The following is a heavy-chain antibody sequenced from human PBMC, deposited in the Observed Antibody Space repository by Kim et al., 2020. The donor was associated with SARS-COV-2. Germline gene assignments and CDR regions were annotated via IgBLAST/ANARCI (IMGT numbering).Heavy chain of an antibody. Sequence: GGSLRLSCAASGFTFSSYEMNWVRQAPGKGLEWVSYISSSGSTIYYADSVKGRFTISRDNAKNSLYLQMNSLRAEYTAVYYCARQALWGSYRYTWFDPWG. CDR2: ISSSGSTI. CDR3: ARQALWGSYRYTWFDP. CDR1: GFTFSSYE. J-gene: IGHJ5*02. D-gene: IGHD3-16*02. V-gene: IGHV3-48*03.